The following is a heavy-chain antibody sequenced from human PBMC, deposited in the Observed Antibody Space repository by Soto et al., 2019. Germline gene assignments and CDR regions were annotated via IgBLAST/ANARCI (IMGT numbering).Heavy chain of an antibody. CDR2: IYDRGTT. V-gene: IGHV4-39*01. CDR3: ARQRSGWRISDY. CDR1: GCPISGSGYY. J-gene: IGHJ4*02. Sequence: ETLSLPCMACGCPISGSGYYGGWIRQPPGRGLGGIGSIYDRGTTFYNPSLKSRVTIAVNTSKNQFSLKVTSATASDTAVYYCARQRSGWRISDYWGQGTLVTVSS. D-gene: IGHD6-19*01.